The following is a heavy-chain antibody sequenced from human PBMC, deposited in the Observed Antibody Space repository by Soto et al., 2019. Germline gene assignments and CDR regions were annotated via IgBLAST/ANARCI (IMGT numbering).Heavy chain of an antibody. CDR3: ASRINSYGTYDF. V-gene: IGHV3-66*01. CDR1: GFTVSRNY. Sequence: PGGSLRLSCAASGFTVSRNYMSWVRQAPGKGLEWVSIIYNDGRTYYADSVRGRFTLARDDSKNTLFLQIDSLRIEDTAVYYCASRINSYGTYDFWGRGTLVTVSS. D-gene: IGHD1-1*01. J-gene: IGHJ4*02. CDR2: IYNDGRT.